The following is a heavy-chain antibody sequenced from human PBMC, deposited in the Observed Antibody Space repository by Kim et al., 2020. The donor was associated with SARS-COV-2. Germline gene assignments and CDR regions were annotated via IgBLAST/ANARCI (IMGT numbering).Heavy chain of an antibody. CDR2: ISAYNGNT. D-gene: IGHD3-22*01. J-gene: IGHJ4*02. Sequence: ASVKVSCKASGYTFTSYGISWVRQAPGQGLEWMGWISAYNGNTNYAQKLQGRVTMTTDTSTSTAYMELRSLRSDDTAVYYCATTSGGYYDSSGYFGYWGQGTLVTVSS. V-gene: IGHV1-18*01. CDR1: GYTFTSYG. CDR3: ATTSGGYYDSSGYFGY.